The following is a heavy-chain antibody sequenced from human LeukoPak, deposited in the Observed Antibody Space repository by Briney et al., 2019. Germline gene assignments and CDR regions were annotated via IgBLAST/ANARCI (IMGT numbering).Heavy chain of an antibody. Sequence: PGGSLRLSCTVSGFTFGDYTMSWVRQPPGKGLEWIGEIYHSGSTNYNPSLKSRVTISVDKSKNQFSLKLSSVTAADTAVYYCAREDYDDSGTWYFDLWGRGTLVTVSS. J-gene: IGHJ2*01. CDR2: IYHSGST. CDR1: GFTFGDYTM. CDR3: AREDYDDSGTWYFDL. V-gene: IGHV4-4*02. D-gene: IGHD3-3*01.